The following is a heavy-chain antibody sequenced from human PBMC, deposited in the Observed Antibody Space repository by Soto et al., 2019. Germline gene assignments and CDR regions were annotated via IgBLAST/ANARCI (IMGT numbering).Heavy chain of an antibody. Sequence: QVQLQQWGAGLLKLSETLSLMCAVYDGSLSGYYWSWIRQSPGKGLEWIGEIKYSGSTDYSPSLRSRATISLDTSKNQFSLKLRSVSAADTAVYYCARGDCNTANCYRRRVNWFDPLGQGTLVTVAS. D-gene: IGHD3-16*02. V-gene: IGHV4-34*01. CDR2: IKYSGST. J-gene: IGHJ5*02. CDR1: DGSLSGYY. CDR3: ARGDCNTANCYRRRVNWFDP.